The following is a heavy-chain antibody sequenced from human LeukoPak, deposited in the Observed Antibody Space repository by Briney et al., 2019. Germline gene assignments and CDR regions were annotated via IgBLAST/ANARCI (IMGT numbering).Heavy chain of an antibody. CDR3: ARRLSYGSGSYYNWFDP. V-gene: IGHV4-61*02. Sequence: SETLSLTCTVSGGSISSGSYYWSWIRQPAGKGLEWIGRIYTSGSTNYNPSLKSRVTISVDTSKNQFSLKLSSVTAADTAVYYCARRLSYGSGSYYNWFDPWGQGTLVTVSS. CDR2: IYTSGST. CDR1: GGSISSGSYY. D-gene: IGHD3-10*01. J-gene: IGHJ5*02.